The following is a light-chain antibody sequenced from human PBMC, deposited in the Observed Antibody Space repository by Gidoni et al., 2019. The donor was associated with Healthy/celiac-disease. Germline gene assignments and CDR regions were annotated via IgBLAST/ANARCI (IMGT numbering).Light chain of an antibody. CDR3: SSYTSSSFPYV. V-gene: IGLV2-14*01. J-gene: IGLJ1*01. Sequence: QSALTQPASVSGSPGQSSTISCTGTSSDVGGYNYVSWYQQHPGKAPKLMIYEVSNRPSGVSNRFSGSKSGNTASLTISGLQAEDEADYYCSSYTSSSFPYVFGTGTKVTVL. CDR1: SSDVGGYNY. CDR2: EVS.